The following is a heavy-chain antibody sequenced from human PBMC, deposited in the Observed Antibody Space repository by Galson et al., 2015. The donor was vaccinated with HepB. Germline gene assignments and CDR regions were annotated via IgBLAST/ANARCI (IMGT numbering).Heavy chain of an antibody. D-gene: IGHD1-1*01. CDR1: GFTFSRYG. Sequence: SLRLSCAASGFTFSRYGMQWVRQAPGKGLEWVADIRYDGRNKYYEDSVRGRFTISRDNSKKTLYLQMDSLRDEDTAVYYCTGDRFETNPMDVVPGTIVKWGQGTLVTVSS. J-gene: IGHJ4*02. CDR3: TGDRFETNPMDVVPGTIVK. CDR2: IRYDGRNK. V-gene: IGHV3-33*01.